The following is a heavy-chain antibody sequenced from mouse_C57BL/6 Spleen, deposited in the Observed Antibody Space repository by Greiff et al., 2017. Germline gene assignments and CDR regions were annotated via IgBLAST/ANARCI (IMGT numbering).Heavy chain of an antibody. V-gene: IGHV1-18*01. CDR2: INPNNGGT. D-gene: IGHD2-4*01. CDR1: GYTFTDYN. CDR3: ASSLDYDWFAY. J-gene: IGHJ3*01. Sequence: EVQLQQSGPELVKPGASVKIPCKASGYTFTDYNMDWVKQSHGQSLEWIGDINPNNGGTIYNQKFKGKATLTVDKSSSTAYMELRSLTSEDTAVYYCASSLDYDWFAYWGQGTLVTVSA.